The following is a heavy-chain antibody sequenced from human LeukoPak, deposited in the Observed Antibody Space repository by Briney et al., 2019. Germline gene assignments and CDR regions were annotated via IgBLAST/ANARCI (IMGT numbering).Heavy chain of an antibody. V-gene: IGHV4-59*11. Sequence: SETLSLTCTVSGDSISSHYWSWVRQPPGKGLEWIGYIFYTWSTKYNPSLKSRVTISVDTSKNQFSLMLTSVTAADTAVYYCARDREMPPDGFDIWGQGIMVTVS. CDR3: ARDREMPPDGFDI. CDR2: IFYTWST. D-gene: IGHD5-24*01. J-gene: IGHJ3*02. CDR1: GDSISSHY.